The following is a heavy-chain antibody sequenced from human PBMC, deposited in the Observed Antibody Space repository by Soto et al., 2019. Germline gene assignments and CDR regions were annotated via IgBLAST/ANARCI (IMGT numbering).Heavy chain of an antibody. D-gene: IGHD1-1*01. Sequence: QVHLVQSGAEVKKPGASVKVPCKASGYTFTSYGITWVRQAPGQGLEWMGWISAHNGNTDYAQKLQGRVIVTRDTSTSTAYMELRSLISDDTAVYYCARGRYGDYWGQGALVTVSS. CDR2: ISAHNGNT. J-gene: IGHJ4*02. V-gene: IGHV1-18*01. CDR3: ARGRYGDY. CDR1: GYTFTSYG.